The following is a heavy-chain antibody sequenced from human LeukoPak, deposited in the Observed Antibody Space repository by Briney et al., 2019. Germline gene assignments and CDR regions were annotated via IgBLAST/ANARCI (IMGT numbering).Heavy chain of an antibody. CDR2: ITSSGNTT. J-gene: IGHJ2*01. Sequence: GSLRVSCAASGFTFSFYAMSWVRQAPGKGIEWVAGITSSGNTTYYADPVKGRFTISRDNSRNILYLQMNSLRAEDTAIYYCAKDFGGSDYDWYFDLWGRGTVVTVSS. V-gene: IGHV3-23*01. CDR1: GFTFSFYA. CDR3: AKDFGGSDYDWYFDL. D-gene: IGHD1-26*01.